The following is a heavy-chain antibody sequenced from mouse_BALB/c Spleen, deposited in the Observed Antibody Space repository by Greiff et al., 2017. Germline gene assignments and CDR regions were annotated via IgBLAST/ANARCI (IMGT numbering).Heavy chain of an antibody. CDR3: TSGNDLPFAY. D-gene: IGHD2-1*01. Sequence: VQLQQPGAELVRPGASVKLSCKASGYTFTSYWINWVKQRPGQGLEWIGNIYPSDSYTNYNQKFKDKATLTVDKSSSTAYMQLSSPTSEDSAVYYCTSGNDLPFAYWGQGTLVTVSA. CDR2: IYPSDSYT. V-gene: IGHV1-69*02. CDR1: GYTFTSYW. J-gene: IGHJ3*01.